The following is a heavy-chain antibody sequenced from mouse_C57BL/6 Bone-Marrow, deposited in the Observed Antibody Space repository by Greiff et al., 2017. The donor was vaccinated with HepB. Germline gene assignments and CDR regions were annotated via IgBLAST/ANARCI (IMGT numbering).Heavy chain of an antibody. D-gene: IGHD1-1*01. V-gene: IGHV5-17*01. CDR2: ISSGSSTI. CDR3: ARGCYYYGSWFAY. CDR1: GFTFSDYG. Sequence: DVKLVESGGGLVKPGGSLKLSCAASGFTFSDYGMHWVRQAPEQGLEWVAYISSGSSTIYYADTVKGRFTISRDNAKNTQFLQMTSLRSEDTAMYYCARGCYYYGSWFAYWGQGTLVTVSA. J-gene: IGHJ3*01.